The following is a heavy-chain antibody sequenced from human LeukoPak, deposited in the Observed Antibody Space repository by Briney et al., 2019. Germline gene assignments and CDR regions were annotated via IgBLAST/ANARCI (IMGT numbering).Heavy chain of an antibody. CDR3: ARVEADEELLDY. D-gene: IGHD1-26*01. J-gene: IGHJ4*02. CDR2: INAGNGNT. CDR1: GGTFSSYA. V-gene: IGHV1-3*01. Sequence: GASVKVSCKASGGTFSSYAISWVRQAPGQRLEWMGWINAGNGNTKYSQKFQGRVTITRDTSASTAYMELSSLRSEDTAVYYCARVEADEELLDYWGQGTLVTVSS.